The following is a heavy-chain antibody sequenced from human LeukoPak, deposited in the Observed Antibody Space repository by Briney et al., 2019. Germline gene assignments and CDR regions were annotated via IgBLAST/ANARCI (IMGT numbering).Heavy chain of an antibody. V-gene: IGHV1-69*13. CDR2: IIPIFGTA. Sequence: GASVKVSCKASGGTFSSSAISWVRQAPGQGLEWMGGIIPIFGTANYAQKFQGRVTITADESTSTAYMELSSLRSEDTAVYYCARRASKGPEWELLQAYAFDIWGQGTMVTVSS. CDR3: ARRASKGPEWELLQAYAFDI. CDR1: GGTFSSSA. D-gene: IGHD1-26*01. J-gene: IGHJ3*02.